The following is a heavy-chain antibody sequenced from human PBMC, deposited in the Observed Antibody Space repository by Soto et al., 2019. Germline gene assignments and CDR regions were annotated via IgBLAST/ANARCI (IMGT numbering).Heavy chain of an antibody. CDR1: GFTFSSYG. D-gene: IGHD5-12*01. CDR3: ARNLYSGYDLSSPFDY. J-gene: IGHJ4*02. Sequence: GGSLRLSCAASGFTFSSYGMHWVRQAPGKGLEWVAVIWYDGSNKYYADSVKGRFTISRDNSKNTLYLQMNSLRAEDTAVYYCARNLYSGYDLSSPFDYWGQGTLVTVSS. V-gene: IGHV3-33*01. CDR2: IWYDGSNK.